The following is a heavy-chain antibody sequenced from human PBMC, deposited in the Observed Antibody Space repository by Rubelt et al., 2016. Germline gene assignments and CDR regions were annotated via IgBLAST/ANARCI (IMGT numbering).Heavy chain of an antibody. CDR1: GGSISTSSYF. CDR2: VYYSEGT. V-gene: IGHV4-39*07. D-gene: IGHD6-13*01. CDR3: ARGRRTSSSWGY. J-gene: IGHJ4*02. Sequence: QVQLQESGPGLVKPSETLSLTCTVSGGSISTSSYFWGWIRQPPGKGLEWIGNVYYSEGTYYNPSLKSRVTISIDTSSNQFSLKLTSVTAADTAVYYCARGRRTSSSWGYWGQGTLVTVSS.